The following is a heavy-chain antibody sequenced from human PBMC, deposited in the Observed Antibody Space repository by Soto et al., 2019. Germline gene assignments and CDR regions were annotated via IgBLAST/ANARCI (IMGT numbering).Heavy chain of an antibody. J-gene: IGHJ6*02. Sequence: GGPLRLSCTASGFTFGDYAMSWFRQAPGKGLEWVGFIRSKAYGGTTEYAASVKGRFTISRDDSKSIAYLQMNSLKTEDTAVYYCTSPNIIAARLRTSYYYGMDVWGQGTTVTVSS. D-gene: IGHD6-6*01. V-gene: IGHV3-49*03. CDR1: GFTFGDYA. CDR3: TSPNIIAARLRTSYYYGMDV. CDR2: IRSKAYGGTT.